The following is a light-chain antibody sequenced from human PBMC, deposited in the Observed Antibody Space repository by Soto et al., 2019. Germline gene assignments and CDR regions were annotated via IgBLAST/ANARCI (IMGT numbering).Light chain of an antibody. V-gene: IGLV1-36*01. Sequence: QSVLTQPPSVSAAPRQRVTISCSGSSSNIKNNVVNWYQQLPGKAPKLLIYYDDLLPSGVSDRFSGSKSGTSASLAVSGLQSEDEADYYCATWDDSLNAGVFGGGTKLTVL. CDR2: YDD. J-gene: IGLJ3*02. CDR3: ATWDDSLNAGV. CDR1: SSNIKNNV.